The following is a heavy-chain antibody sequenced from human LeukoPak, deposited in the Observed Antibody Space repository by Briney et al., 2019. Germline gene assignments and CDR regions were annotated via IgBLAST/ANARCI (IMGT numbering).Heavy chain of an antibody. D-gene: IGHD3-3*01. CDR2: IGGLGGST. V-gene: IGHV3-23*01. CDR1: GFTFSSYA. J-gene: IGHJ4*02. Sequence: PGGSLRLSCAASGFTFSSYAMSWVRQAPGKGLEWVSSIGGLGGSTFYAVSVKGRFTISRDIAKNTLYLQMNSLRAEDTGVYYCAKDHYWSIDYWGRGTLVTVSS. CDR3: AKDHYWSIDY.